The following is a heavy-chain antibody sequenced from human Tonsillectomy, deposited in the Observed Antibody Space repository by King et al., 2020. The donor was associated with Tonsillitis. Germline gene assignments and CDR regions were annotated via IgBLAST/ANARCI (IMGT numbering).Heavy chain of an antibody. V-gene: IGHV5-51*01. CDR3: ARLNGLTGELYFDL. Sequence: QLVQSGGEVKKPGESLKISCKASGYSFTNYWIGWVRQMPGKGLEWVGIIYPGDSDTRYIPSFPGQVTISADKSISTAYLQWSSLKASDTAMYYCARLNGLTGELYFDLWGRGTLVTVSS. CDR1: GYSFTNYW. J-gene: IGHJ2*01. CDR2: IYPGDSDT. D-gene: IGHD7-27*01.